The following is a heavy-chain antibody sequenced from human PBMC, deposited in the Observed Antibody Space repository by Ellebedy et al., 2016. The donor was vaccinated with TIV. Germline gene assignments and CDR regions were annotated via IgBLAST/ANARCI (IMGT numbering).Heavy chain of an antibody. CDR1: GYTFPGYY. CDR2: INPKSGAT. J-gene: IGHJ4*02. D-gene: IGHD3-10*01. V-gene: IGHV1-2*02. CDR3: ATGGRLSATRGLNWPFDY. Sequence: AASVKVSCKASGYTFPGYYMHWVRQAPGQGLEWLGWINPKSGATNFTQELHGRVTMTRDTSITTAYMELKSLTSDDTAVYYCATGGRLSATRGLNWPFDYWGQGTLVSVSS.